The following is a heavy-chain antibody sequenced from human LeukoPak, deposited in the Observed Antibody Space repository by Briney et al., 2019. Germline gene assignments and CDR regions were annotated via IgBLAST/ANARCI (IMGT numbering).Heavy chain of an antibody. CDR2: ISGSGGST. Sequence: GESLRLYCAASGFTFSSYAMSWVRQAPGKGLEWVSAISGSGGSTYYADSVKGRFTISRDNSKNTLYLQMNSLRAEDTAVYYCARGAVLRFLEWAPRAYYFDYWGQGTLVTVSS. V-gene: IGHV3-23*01. J-gene: IGHJ4*02. D-gene: IGHD3-3*01. CDR1: GFTFSSYA. CDR3: ARGAVLRFLEWAPRAYYFDY.